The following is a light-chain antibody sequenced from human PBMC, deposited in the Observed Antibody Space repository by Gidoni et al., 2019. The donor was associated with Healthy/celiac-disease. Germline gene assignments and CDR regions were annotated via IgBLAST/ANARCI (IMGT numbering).Light chain of an antibody. CDR3: MQALQTPPT. J-gene: IGKJ1*01. Sequence: DIVMTQSPLSLPVTPGEPASISCRSSQSLLHSNGYNYLDWYLQKSGQSPQLLIYWGSNRASGVPDRFSGSGSGTDFTLKISRVEAEDVGVYYCMQALQTPPTFGQXTKVEIK. CDR2: WGS. CDR1: QSLLHSNGYNY. V-gene: IGKV2-28*01.